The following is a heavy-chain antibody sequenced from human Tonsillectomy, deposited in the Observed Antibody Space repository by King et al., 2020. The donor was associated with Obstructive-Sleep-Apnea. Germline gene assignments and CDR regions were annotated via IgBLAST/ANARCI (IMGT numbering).Heavy chain of an antibody. CDR2: LYYSGST. Sequence: QLQESGPGLVKPSQTLSLTCTVSCGSIRRGGYYWSGIRHHPGKGREWIGLLYYSGSTYYHPSPKSNVTISVDTSKNQSSLKLSSLTAADTAVYYCAREQQVVNYSGFDYWGQGTLVTVSS. V-gene: IGHV4-31*01. D-gene: IGHD5-24*01. CDR3: AREQQVVNYSGFDY. J-gene: IGHJ4*02. CDR1: CGSIRRGGYY.